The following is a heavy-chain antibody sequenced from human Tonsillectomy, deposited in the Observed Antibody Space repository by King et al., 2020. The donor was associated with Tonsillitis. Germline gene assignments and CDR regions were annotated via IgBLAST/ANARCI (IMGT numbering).Heavy chain of an antibody. CDR3: AMPNHLRLADV. D-gene: IGHD3-9*01. Sequence: VQLVQSGAEVKKPGESLRISCKGSGFTFTSYWISRVRQMPGKGLEWMGRIDPSDSYTNYGPSFQGHVNISVDKSISTAYLQWSSPKASDTAIYYCAMPNHLRLADVWGQGTRVIISS. V-gene: IGHV5-10-1*03. CDR2: IDPSDSYT. CDR1: GFTFTSYW. J-gene: IGHJ6*02.